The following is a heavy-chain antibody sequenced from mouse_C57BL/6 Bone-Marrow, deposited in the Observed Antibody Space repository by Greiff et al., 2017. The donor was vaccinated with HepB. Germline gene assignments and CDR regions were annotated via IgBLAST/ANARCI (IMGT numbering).Heavy chain of an antibody. CDR1: GFTFSSYG. Sequence: EVKVVESGGDLVKPGGSLKLSCAASGFTFSSYGMSWVRQTPDKRLEWVATISSGGSYTYYPDSVKGRFTISRDNAKNTLYLQMSSLKAEDTAMYYGANLNWRWFAYWGQGILVTVSA. J-gene: IGHJ3*01. CDR2: ISSGGSYT. CDR3: ANLNWRWFAY. D-gene: IGHD4-1*01. V-gene: IGHV5-6*01.